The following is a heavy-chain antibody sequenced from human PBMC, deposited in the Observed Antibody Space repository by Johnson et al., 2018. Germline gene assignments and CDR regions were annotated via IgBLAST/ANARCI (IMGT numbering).Heavy chain of an antibody. CDR2: IFPNGIT. D-gene: IGHD3-22*01. J-gene: IGHJ6*02. Sequence: VQLVESGPGLVKSSETLSLTCTVSGSISNYYWSWIRQPAGKGLEWIGRIFPNGITNYNPSLKRRVTMSVDTSQNQYSLKLNPVTAADPAVYYCARGSLIVDVWGQGTTVSVSS. CDR1: GSISNYY. V-gene: IGHV4-4*07. CDR3: ARGSLIVDV.